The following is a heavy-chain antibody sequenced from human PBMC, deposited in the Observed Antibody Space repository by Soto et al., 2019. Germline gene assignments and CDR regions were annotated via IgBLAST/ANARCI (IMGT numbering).Heavy chain of an antibody. CDR1: GFTFSSYG. CDR3: AKAIDHIVVVTALPGFFDY. D-gene: IGHD2-21*02. CDR2: ISYDGSNK. V-gene: IGHV3-30*18. Sequence: GGSLGLSCAASGFTFSSYGMHWVRQAPGKGLEWVAVISYDGSNKYYADSVKGRFTISRDNSKNTLYLQMKSLRAEDTAVYYCAKAIDHIVVVTALPGFFDYWGQGPLVTV. J-gene: IGHJ4*02.